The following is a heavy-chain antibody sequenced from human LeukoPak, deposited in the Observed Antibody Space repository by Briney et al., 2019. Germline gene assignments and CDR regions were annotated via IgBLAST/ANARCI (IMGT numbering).Heavy chain of an antibody. Sequence: PGGSLRLSCAASGFTFLRHGMTWFRQAPGKGLEWVSGISAGGGATYYADSVKGRFTISRDNSKNTLYLQMNSLKAEDAALYYCAKGNYGERIDYWGPGTLVTVSS. CDR2: ISAGGGAT. CDR3: AKGNYGERIDY. D-gene: IGHD4-17*01. V-gene: IGHV3-23*01. CDR1: GFTFLRHG. J-gene: IGHJ4*02.